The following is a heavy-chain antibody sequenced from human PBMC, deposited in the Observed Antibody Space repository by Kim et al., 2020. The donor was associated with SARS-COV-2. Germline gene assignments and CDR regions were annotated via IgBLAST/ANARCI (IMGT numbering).Heavy chain of an antibody. J-gene: IGHJ6*02. CDR1: GGSISSGSYY. V-gene: IGHV4-61*02. CDR3: ARDPGYSSGWPTFYYYYGMDV. Sequence: SETLSLTCTVSGGSISSGSYYWNWIRQPAGKGLEWIGRIYTSGSTNYNPSLKSRVTISVDTSKNQFSLKLSSVTAADTAVYYCARDPGYSSGWPTFYYYYGMDVWGQGTTVTVSS. D-gene: IGHD6-19*01. CDR2: IYTSGST.